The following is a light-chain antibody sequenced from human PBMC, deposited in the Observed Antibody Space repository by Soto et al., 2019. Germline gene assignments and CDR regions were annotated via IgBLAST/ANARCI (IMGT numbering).Light chain of an antibody. V-gene: IGKV1-39*01. CDR3: QQSYITPRA. CDR2: AAA. J-gene: IGKJ1*01. Sequence: DLQMTQSPSSLSASVGDRVTITCRASQSISSDLNWYQQKPGKAPELLIYAAANLQSGVPSRFSGSGSGTHFTLTVSSLQPEDFATYYCQQSYITPRAFGQGTKVEIK. CDR1: QSISSD.